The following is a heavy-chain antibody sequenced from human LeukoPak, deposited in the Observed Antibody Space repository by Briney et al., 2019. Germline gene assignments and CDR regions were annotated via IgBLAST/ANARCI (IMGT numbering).Heavy chain of an antibody. V-gene: IGHV4-39*07. CDR3: ARRIAAAGTFWFDP. J-gene: IGHJ5*02. CDR2: IYYSGST. Sequence: PSETLSLTCTVSGGSISSSSYYWDWIRQPPGKGLEWIGSIYYSGSTYYNPPLKSRVTISVDTSKNQFSLKLSSVTAADTAVYDCARRIAAAGTFWFDPWGQGTLVTVSS. CDR1: GGSISSSSYY. D-gene: IGHD6-13*01.